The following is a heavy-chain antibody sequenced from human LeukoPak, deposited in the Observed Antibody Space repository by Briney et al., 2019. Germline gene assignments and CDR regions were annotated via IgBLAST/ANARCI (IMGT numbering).Heavy chain of an antibody. J-gene: IGHJ3*02. CDR3: ARVVLGYHSIAPNDAFDI. Sequence: GGSLRLSCAASGFTFSSYWMSWVRQAPGKGLEWVANIKQGGSEKYYVDSVKGRFTISRDNAKNSLYLQMNSLRAEDTAVYYCARVVLGYHSIAPNDAFDIWGQGTMVTVSS. D-gene: IGHD2-8*01. CDR1: GFTFSSYW. V-gene: IGHV3-7*01. CDR2: IKQGGSEK.